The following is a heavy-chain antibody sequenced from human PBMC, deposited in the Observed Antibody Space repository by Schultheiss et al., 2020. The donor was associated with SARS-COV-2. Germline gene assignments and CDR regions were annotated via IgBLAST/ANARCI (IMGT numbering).Heavy chain of an antibody. Sequence: SETLSLTCTVSGGSISSGDYYWSWIRQPPGKGLEWIGYIYYSGSTYYNPSLKSRVTISVDKSKNQFSLKLSSVTAADTAVYYCAREVTSTVVTSDAFDIWGQGTMVTVSS. CDR1: GGSISSGDYY. J-gene: IGHJ3*02. V-gene: IGHV4-30-4*01. CDR2: IYYSGST. D-gene: IGHD4-23*01. CDR3: AREVTSTVVTSDAFDI.